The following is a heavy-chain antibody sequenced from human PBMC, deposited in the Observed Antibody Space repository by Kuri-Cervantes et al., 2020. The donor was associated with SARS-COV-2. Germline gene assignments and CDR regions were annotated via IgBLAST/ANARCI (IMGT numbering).Heavy chain of an antibody. Sequence: SETLSLTCTVSGGSISSSSYYWGWIRQPPGKGLEWIGSIYYSGSTNYNPSLKSRVTISVDTSKNQFSLKLSSVTAADTAVYYCARGRGLRWPHSFDYWGQGTLVTVSS. V-gene: IGHV4-39*07. CDR1: GGSISSSSYY. J-gene: IGHJ4*02. D-gene: IGHD4-23*01. CDR2: IYYSGST. CDR3: ARGRGLRWPHSFDY.